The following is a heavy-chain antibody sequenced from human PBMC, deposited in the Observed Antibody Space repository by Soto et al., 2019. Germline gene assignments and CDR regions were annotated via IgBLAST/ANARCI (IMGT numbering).Heavy chain of an antibody. D-gene: IGHD3-10*01. CDR1: GFSFSTYS. CDR2: ITTTSNTM. J-gene: IGHJ4*02. V-gene: IGHV3-48*02. Sequence: EVQLVESGGGLVQPGGSLRLSCAVSGFSFSTYSMNWVRQAPGKGLEWIAYITTTSNTMYYADSVKGRFTVSRDNARNSLYLQMNTLRDEDTAVYYCARSLPLLGSDYWGQGTRVTVSS. CDR3: ARSLPLLGSDY.